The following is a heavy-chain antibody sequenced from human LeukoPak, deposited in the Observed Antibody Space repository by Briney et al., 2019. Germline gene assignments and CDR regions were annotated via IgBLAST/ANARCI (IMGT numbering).Heavy chain of an antibody. D-gene: IGHD6-19*01. V-gene: IGHV4-34*01. Sequence: SETLSFTCAVYGGSFSGYYWSWIRQPPGKGLEWIGEINHSGSTNYNPSLKSRVTISVDTSKNQFSLKLSSVTAADTAVYYCARAWGSGWYIDYWGQGTLVTVSS. J-gene: IGHJ4*02. CDR1: GGSFSGYY. CDR2: INHSGST. CDR3: ARAWGSGWYIDY.